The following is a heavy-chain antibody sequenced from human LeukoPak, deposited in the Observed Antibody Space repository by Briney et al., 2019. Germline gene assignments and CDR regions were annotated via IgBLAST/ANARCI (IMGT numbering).Heavy chain of an antibody. Sequence: SETLSLTCTVSGGSISSYYCSWIRQPAGKGLEWIGRIYTSGSTNYNPSLKSRVTMSVDTSKNQFSLKLSSVAAADTAVYYCARFVVGATENDYYYYMDVWGKGTTVTVSS. CDR2: IYTSGST. CDR1: GGSISSYY. CDR3: ARFVVGATENDYYYYMDV. J-gene: IGHJ6*03. D-gene: IGHD1-26*01. V-gene: IGHV4-4*07.